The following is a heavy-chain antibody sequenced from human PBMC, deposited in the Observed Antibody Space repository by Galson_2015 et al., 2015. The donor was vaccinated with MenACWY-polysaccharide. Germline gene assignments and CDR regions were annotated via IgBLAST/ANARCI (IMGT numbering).Heavy chain of an antibody. Sequence: ETLSLTCSLSGGSVKNSYWSWFRQPPGKGLEWIGYIFYTGSTTYNPSLKSRVTISIDASESHFSLNLTSVTAADTAVYYCARGRALTDYWGQGALVTVSS. CDR1: GGSVKNSY. CDR2: IFYTGST. J-gene: IGHJ4*02. CDR3: ARGRALTDY. V-gene: IGHV4-59*02.